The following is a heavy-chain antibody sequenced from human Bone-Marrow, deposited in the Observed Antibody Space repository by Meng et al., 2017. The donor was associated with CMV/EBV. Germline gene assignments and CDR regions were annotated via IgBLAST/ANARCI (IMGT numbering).Heavy chain of an antibody. D-gene: IGHD3-3*01. J-gene: IGHJ6*02. Sequence: GGSLRLSCAASGFTFSSYSMNWVRQAPGKGLEWVSSISSSSSYIYYADSVKGRFTISRDNAKNSLYLQMNSLRAEDTAVYYCASGKYGYDFWSGYYPDYYYYGMDVWGQGTTVTVSS. V-gene: IGHV3-21*01. CDR1: GFTFSSYS. CDR3: ASGKYGYDFWSGYYPDYYYYGMDV. CDR2: ISSSSSYI.